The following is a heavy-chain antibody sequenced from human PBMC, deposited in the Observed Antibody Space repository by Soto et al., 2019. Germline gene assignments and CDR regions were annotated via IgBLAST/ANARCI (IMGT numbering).Heavy chain of an antibody. CDR3: ARARSGLRIFGVVPTRRFDP. Sequence: PSETLSLTCAVYGGSFSGYYWSWIRQPPGKGLEWIGEINHSGSTNYNPSLKSRVTISVDTSKNHFSLKLSSVTAADTAVYYCARARSGLRIFGVVPTRRFDPWGQGTLVTVSS. D-gene: IGHD3-3*01. CDR1: GGSFSGYY. CDR2: INHSGST. V-gene: IGHV4-34*01. J-gene: IGHJ5*02.